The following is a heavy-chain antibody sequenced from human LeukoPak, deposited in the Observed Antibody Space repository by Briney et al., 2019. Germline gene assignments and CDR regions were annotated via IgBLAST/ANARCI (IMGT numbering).Heavy chain of an antibody. CDR3: ARDRTNDYGHNVGSFDI. CDR2: IKHDGSEG. J-gene: IGHJ3*02. V-gene: IGHV3-7*01. CDR1: GFTFRNSW. D-gene: IGHD4-17*01. Sequence: GGSLRLSCAASGFTFRNSWMTWVRQAPGKGLEWVANIKHDGSEGNYVDSVKGRFTNSKDNANDSLYLQMNSLRANDTAVYYCARDRTNDYGHNVGSFDIWGQGTMVTVSS.